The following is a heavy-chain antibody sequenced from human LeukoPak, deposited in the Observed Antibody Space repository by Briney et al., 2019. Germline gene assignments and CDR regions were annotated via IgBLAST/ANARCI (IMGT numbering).Heavy chain of an antibody. CDR3: ARHRGAIAALYD. J-gene: IGHJ4*02. CDR2: INHSGST. CDR1: GGSFSGYY. V-gene: IGHV4-34*01. Sequence: SETVSLTCAVYGGSFSGYYWSWIRQPPGKGLEWIGEINHSGSTNYNPSLKSRVTISVDTSKNQFSLKLSSVTAADTAVYYCARHRGAIAALYDWGQGTLVTVSS. D-gene: IGHD6-13*01.